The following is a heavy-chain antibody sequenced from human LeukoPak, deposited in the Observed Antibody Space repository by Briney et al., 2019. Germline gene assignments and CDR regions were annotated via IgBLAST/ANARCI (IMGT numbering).Heavy chain of an antibody. CDR3: ARGGSSPATGMDV. J-gene: IGHJ6*04. V-gene: IGHV3-30*01. CDR1: GFTFSSYA. Sequence: GGSLRLSCAAPGFTFSSYAMHWVRQAPGKGLEWVAVISYDGSNKYYADSVKGRFTISRDNSKNTLYLQMNSLRAEDTAVYYCARGGSSPATGMDVWGKGTTVTVSS. D-gene: IGHD6-13*01. CDR2: ISYDGSNK.